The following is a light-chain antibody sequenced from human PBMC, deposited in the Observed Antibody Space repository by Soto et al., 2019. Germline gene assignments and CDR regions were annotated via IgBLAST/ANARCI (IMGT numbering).Light chain of an antibody. Sequence: QSALTQPASVSGSPGQSITISCTGTSSDVGGHNYVSWCQQHPGTAPQLMIYEVTNRPSGVSNRFSGSKSGNTASLTISGLQAEDEADYYCSSYTSSPTPDVVVGGGTQVAVL. CDR2: EVT. V-gene: IGLV2-14*01. CDR3: SSYTSSPTPDVV. J-gene: IGLJ2*01. CDR1: SSDVGGHNY.